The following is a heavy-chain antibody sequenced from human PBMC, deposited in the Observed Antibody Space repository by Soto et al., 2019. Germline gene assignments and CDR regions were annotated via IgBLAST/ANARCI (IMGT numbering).Heavy chain of an antibody. CDR3: ARIPRYSFPASDDLDS. Sequence: SVKVSCKASGGTFYTYTFSWVRQAPGQGLEWMGSITPIYPTTNYAEKFQGRLTVTADGSTNTAYMELNSLTSDDTAVYYCARIPRYSFPASDDLDSWGQGTLVTVSS. V-gene: IGHV1-69*13. D-gene: IGHD5-18*01. J-gene: IGHJ4*02. CDR2: ITPIYPTT. CDR1: GGTFYTYT.